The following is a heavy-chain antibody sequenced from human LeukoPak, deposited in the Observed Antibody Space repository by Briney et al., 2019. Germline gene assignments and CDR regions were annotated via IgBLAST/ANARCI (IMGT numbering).Heavy chain of an antibody. CDR2: VSAYNGNT. V-gene: IGHV1-18*01. CDR3: ARDAPQWRNTFDF. D-gene: IGHD6-19*01. Sequence: ASVKVSCKASGYTFTSCGIFWVRQAPGQGPEWMGWVSAYNGNTNYAQKFRGRVTMTTDTSTSTAYMELRSLRYDDTAVYYCARDAPQWRNTFDFWGQGTMITVS. CDR1: GYTFTSCG. J-gene: IGHJ3*01.